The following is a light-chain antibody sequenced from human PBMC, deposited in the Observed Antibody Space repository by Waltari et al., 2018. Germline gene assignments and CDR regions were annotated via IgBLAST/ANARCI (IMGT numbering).Light chain of an antibody. J-gene: IGKJ4*01. Sequence: DVQVTQSPSSLSAIIGDRVTITCRASRNIRDHINWYQHRPGKAPKLLILDASRLHSGVPLRFGGSVSGTDFTLTISSLQREDFATYYSQQSFGTPISFGGGTTV. CDR2: DAS. CDR3: QQSFGTPIS. V-gene: IGKV1-39*01. CDR1: RNIRDH.